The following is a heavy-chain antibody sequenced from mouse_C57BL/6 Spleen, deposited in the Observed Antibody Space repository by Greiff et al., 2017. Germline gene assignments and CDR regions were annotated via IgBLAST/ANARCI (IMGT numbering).Heavy chain of an antibody. CDR2: ISYDGSN. D-gene: IGHD4-1*01. Sequence: EESGPGLVKPSQSLSLTCSVTGYSITSGYYWNWIRQFPGNKLEWMGYISYDGSNNYNPSLKNRISITRDTSKNQFFLKLNSVTTEDTATYYCARGELGPFDYWGQGTTLTVSS. CDR3: ARGELGPFDY. CDR1: GYSITSGYY. V-gene: IGHV3-6*01. J-gene: IGHJ2*01.